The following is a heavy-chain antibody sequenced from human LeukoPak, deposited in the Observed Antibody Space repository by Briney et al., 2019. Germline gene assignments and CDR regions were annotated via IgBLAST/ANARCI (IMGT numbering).Heavy chain of an antibody. CDR1: GGSISSYY. V-gene: IGHV4-59*01. CDR3: ARSDYDDYNDAFDI. CDR2: IYNSGSA. D-gene: IGHD4-17*01. Sequence: PSETLSLTCTVSGGSISSYYWSWIRQPPGKGLEWIGYIYNSGSANYNPSLKSRVTISLDTSKNHFSLNLSSATAADTAVYYCARSDYDDYNDAFDIWGQGTMVTVSS. J-gene: IGHJ3*02.